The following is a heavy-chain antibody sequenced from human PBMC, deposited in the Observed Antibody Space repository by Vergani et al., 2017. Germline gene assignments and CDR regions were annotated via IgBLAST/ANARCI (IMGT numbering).Heavy chain of an antibody. CDR3: GMYCSSPTCGTHPRVQNYGMDV. CDR1: GFNFEDQM. V-gene: IGHV3-20*04. J-gene: IGHJ6*02. Sequence: EVQLVASGGGVVRPGGSLRLSCIISGFNFEDQMMNWVRQIPGKGLEWVSGINWNGGGTGYADSVKGRFTISRDNAKNSLYLQMNSLRAEDTALYYCGMYCSSPTCGTHPRVQNYGMDVWGQGTTVTVS. D-gene: IGHD2-2*01. CDR2: INWNGGGT.